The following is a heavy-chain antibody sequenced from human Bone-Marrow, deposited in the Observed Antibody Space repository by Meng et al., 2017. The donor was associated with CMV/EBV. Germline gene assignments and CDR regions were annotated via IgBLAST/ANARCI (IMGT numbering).Heavy chain of an antibody. CDR2: IYYSGST. V-gene: IGHV4-39*07. CDR3: TRDLLSGLTSDY. CDR1: GGSISSSSYY. J-gene: IGHJ4*02. Sequence: SETLSLTCTVSGGSISSSSYYWGWVRQPPGKGLEWIASIYYSGSTYYSPSLASRVTISVDTSKNQFSLKVSSVTAADTAVYYCTRDLLSGLTSDYWGQGPLVTVYS. D-gene: IGHD1-14*01.